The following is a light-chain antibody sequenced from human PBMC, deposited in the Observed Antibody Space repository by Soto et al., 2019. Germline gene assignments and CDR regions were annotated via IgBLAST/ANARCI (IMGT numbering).Light chain of an antibody. CDR3: QQCDSWPRT. J-gene: IGKJ1*01. CDR1: QSVYNN. V-gene: IGKV3-15*01. CDR2: GAS. Sequence: EVVTTQSPATLSVSPGERVTLSCRASQSVYNNLAWYQQKPGQAPRLVIHGASTRATGIPARFSGSGSGTEFTLTISSLQSEDFAVYYCQQCDSWPRTFGQGTKVEIK.